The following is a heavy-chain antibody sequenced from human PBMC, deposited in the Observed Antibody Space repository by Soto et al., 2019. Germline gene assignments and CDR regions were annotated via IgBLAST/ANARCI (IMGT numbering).Heavy chain of an antibody. CDR2: ISGSGGYK. CDR3: AKDRNFKDYYGMDV. D-gene: IGHD1-7*01. J-gene: IGHJ6*02. Sequence: PGGSLRLSCRDSGLTFSSWVRQAPRKGLEWVSGISGSGGYKYYADSVKGRFTISRDDSKNTVYLQLNSLRAEDTAVYYCAKDRNFKDYYGMDVWGQGTTVT. V-gene: IGHV3-23*01. CDR1: GLTFSS.